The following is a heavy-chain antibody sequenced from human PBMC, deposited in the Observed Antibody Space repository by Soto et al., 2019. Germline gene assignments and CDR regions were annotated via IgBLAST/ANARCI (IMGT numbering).Heavy chain of an antibody. Sequence: QVQLVESGGGVVQPGRSLRLSCAASGFTFSSYPMHWVRQAPGKGLEWVAFISYDESNKYYADSVKGRFTISRDNSKNTLYLQMNSLRAEDTAVYYCARVRGSSWYGGAFDIWGQGTMVTVSS. V-gene: IGHV3-30-3*01. CDR1: GFTFSSYP. D-gene: IGHD6-13*01. CDR2: ISYDESNK. J-gene: IGHJ3*02. CDR3: ARVRGSSWYGGAFDI.